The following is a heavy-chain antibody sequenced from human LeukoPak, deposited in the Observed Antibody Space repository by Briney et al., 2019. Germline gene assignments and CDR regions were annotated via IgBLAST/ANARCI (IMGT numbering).Heavy chain of an antibody. CDR1: GFIVSSIY. CDR2: IYGGGGT. J-gene: IGHJ4*02. Sequence: GGSLRLSCAASGFIVSSIYMSWVRQAPGKGLEWVSVIYGGGGTYYADSVKGRFTISRDNSKNTLYLQMNSLRVEDTAVYYCARYFSGWSWGYWGQGTLVTVSS. V-gene: IGHV3-53*01. CDR3: ARYFSGWSWGY. D-gene: IGHD6-19*01.